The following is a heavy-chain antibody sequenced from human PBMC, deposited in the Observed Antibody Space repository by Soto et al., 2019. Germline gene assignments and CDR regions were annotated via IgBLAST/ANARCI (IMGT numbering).Heavy chain of an antibody. CDR1: GGSFSGYY. V-gene: IGHV4-34*01. CDR3: ARWNYDYVWGSYRPYYYGMDV. D-gene: IGHD3-16*02. Sequence: SATLSLTCAVYGGSFSGYYWSWIRQPPGKGLEWIGEINHSGSTNYNPSLKSRVTISVDTSKNQFSLKLSSVTAADTAVYYCARWNYDYVWGSYRPYYYGMDVWGQGTTVTVSS. CDR2: INHSGST. J-gene: IGHJ6*02.